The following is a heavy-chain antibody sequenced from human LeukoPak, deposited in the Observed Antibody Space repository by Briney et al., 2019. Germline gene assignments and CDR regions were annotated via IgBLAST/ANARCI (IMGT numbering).Heavy chain of an antibody. V-gene: IGHV1-2*02. J-gene: IGHJ4*02. Sequence: GASVKVSCKASGYTFTGYYMHWVRQAPGQGLEWMGWINPNSGGINYAQKFQGRVTMTRDTSISTAYMELSRLRSDDTAVYYCARDYSSAEQLVHWGQGTLVTVSS. CDR3: ARDYSSAEQLVH. CDR1: GYTFTGYY. CDR2: INPNSGGI. D-gene: IGHD6-13*01.